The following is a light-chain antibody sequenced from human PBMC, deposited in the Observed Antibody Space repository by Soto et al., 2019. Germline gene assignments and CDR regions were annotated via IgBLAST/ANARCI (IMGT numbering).Light chain of an antibody. CDR2: DAS. V-gene: IGKV1-5*01. J-gene: IGKJ2*01. CDR1: QSISRW. CDR3: QQYKSYPFP. Sequence: DIPMTQSPSTLSASVGDRVTITCRASQSISRWLDCYQQKPWKAPKLLSYDASSLKRGVPSRCSGSGAGTEFILISSSLHPDDFATYYCQQYKSYPFPCGEGNKLDI.